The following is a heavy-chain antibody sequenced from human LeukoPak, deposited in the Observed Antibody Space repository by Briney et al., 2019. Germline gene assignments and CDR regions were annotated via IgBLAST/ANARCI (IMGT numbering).Heavy chain of an antibody. CDR3: ARDLGSSWAYYFDY. CDR2: IKQDGSEK. J-gene: IGHJ4*02. D-gene: IGHD6-13*01. CDR1: GSTFSSYW. Sequence: GGSMRLSSAASGSTFSSYWMSWVSQAPGKGLEWVANIKQDGSEKYYVDSVKGRFTISRDNAKNSLYLQMNSLRAKDTAVYYCARDLGSSWAYYFDYWGQGTLVTVSS. V-gene: IGHV3-7*01.